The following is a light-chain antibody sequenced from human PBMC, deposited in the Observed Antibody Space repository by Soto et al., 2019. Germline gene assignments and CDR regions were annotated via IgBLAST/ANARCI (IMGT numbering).Light chain of an antibody. CDR2: CAS. J-gene: IGKJ1*01. Sequence: DIVMTQSPDSLAVSLGERATINCKSSQSVLSSSNNTNYLAWYQQKPGQAPKLLIYCASTRESGVPDRFRGSGSWTDLTLTISRLPAEDVAVYYCQQYYRPWTFGQGTKGEIK. CDR3: QQYYRPWT. CDR1: QSVLSSSNNTNY. V-gene: IGKV4-1*01.